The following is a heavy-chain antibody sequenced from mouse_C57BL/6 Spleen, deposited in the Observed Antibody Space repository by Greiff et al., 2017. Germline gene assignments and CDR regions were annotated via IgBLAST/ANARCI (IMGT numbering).Heavy chain of an antibody. CDR2: IDPSDSYT. CDR1: GYTFTSYW. Sequence: QVQLQQPGAELVKPGASVKLSCKASGYTFTSYWMQWVKQRPGQGLEWIGEIDPSDSYTNYNQNFKGKATLTVDTSSSPAYMQLSSLTSEDSAVYYCARTDGNPGWFAYWGQGTLVTVSA. CDR3: ARTDGNPGWFAY. V-gene: IGHV1-50*01. D-gene: IGHD2-1*01. J-gene: IGHJ3*01.